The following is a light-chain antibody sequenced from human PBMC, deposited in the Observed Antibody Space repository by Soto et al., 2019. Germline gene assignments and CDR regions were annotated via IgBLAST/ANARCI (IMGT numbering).Light chain of an antibody. V-gene: IGLV2-14*01. CDR3: SSYTSSSTLYV. CDR2: DVS. CDR1: SSDVGGYNY. Sequence: QSALTQPASVSGSPGQSITISCTGTSSDVGGYNYVSWYQQHPGKAPKLMIYDVSNRPSGVPNRFSGSKSGNTASLTISGLQAEDDADYYCSSYTSSSTLYVFGTGTKLTVL. J-gene: IGLJ1*01.